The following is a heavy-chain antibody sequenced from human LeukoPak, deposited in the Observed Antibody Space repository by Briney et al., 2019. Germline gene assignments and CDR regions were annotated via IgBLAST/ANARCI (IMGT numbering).Heavy chain of an antibody. Sequence: KPSETLSLTCTVSGASVSGSPYYWGWIRQPPGKGLEWIGSIYSSGSTYYNASLQSRVTISIETSKNQISLRLNSMTAADTAIYYCAKSGGYGLIDYWGQGTLVTVSS. D-gene: IGHD1-26*01. CDR2: IYSSGST. CDR1: GASVSGSPYY. J-gene: IGHJ4*02. CDR3: AKSGGYGLIDY. V-gene: IGHV4-39*01.